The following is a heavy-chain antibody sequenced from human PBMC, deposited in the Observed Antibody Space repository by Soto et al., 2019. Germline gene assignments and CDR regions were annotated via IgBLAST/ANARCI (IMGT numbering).Heavy chain of an antibody. CDR1: GYTFTGYY. CDR2: INPNSGGT. Sequence: ASVKVSCKASGYTFTGYYMHWVRQAPGQGLEWMGWINPNSGGTNYAQKFQGRVTMTRDTSISTAYMELSSLRSDDTAVYYCARDERGYSYGYWWGQGTRVTVSS. V-gene: IGHV1-2*02. CDR3: ARDERGYSYGYW. J-gene: IGHJ4*02. D-gene: IGHD5-18*01.